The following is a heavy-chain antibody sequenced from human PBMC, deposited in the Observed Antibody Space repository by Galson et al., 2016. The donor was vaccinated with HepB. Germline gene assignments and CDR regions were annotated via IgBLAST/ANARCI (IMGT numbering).Heavy chain of an antibody. J-gene: IGHJ3*02. CDR3: AAWLLSGSYFLGAFDI. CDR2: ISAGGVNT. CDR1: GFPFNNYV. V-gene: IGHV3-23*01. D-gene: IGHD1-26*01. Sequence: SLRLSCAASGFPFNNYVLGWVRQAPAKGLEWVSLISAGGVNTYSADSVKGRFTISRDNAKNSLYLQMNSLRAEDTAVYYCAAWLLSGSYFLGAFDIWGQGTMVTVSS.